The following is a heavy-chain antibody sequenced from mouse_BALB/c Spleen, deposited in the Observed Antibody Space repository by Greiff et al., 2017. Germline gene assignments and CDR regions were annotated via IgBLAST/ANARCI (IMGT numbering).Heavy chain of an antibody. V-gene: IGHV9-3-1*01. J-gene: IGHJ4*01. CDR2: INTYTGEP. D-gene: IGHD1-2*01. CDR1: GYTFTNYG. CDR3: ARSTTARYYAMDY. Sequence: LVESGPELKKPGETVKISCKASGYTFTNYGMNWVKQAPGKGLKWMGWINTYTGEPTYADDFKGRFAFSLETSASTAYLQINNLKNEDTATYFCARSTTARYYAMDYWGQGTSVTVSS.